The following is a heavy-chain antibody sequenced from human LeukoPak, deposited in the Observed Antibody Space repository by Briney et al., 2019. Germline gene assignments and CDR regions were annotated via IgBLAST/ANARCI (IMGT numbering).Heavy chain of an antibody. D-gene: IGHD6-19*01. Sequence: SVKVSCKASGGTFSSYAISWVRQAPGQGREGMGRIIPMFGTANYAQKLKGRVTITTDESTSTAYMEVSRLRYEEKAVYYCARDPSYGRQWLGNWFDHWGQGTLVTVSS. V-gene: IGHV1-69*05. CDR2: IIPMFGTA. CDR3: ARDPSYGRQWLGNWFDH. J-gene: IGHJ5*02. CDR1: GGTFSSYA.